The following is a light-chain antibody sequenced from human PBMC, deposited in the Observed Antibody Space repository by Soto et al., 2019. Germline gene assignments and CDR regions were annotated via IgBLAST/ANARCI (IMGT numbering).Light chain of an antibody. V-gene: IGKV2-28*01. CDR2: LGS. CDR1: QSLLYSNGYNY. CDR3: MQALQTPLT. Sequence: EIVMTQSPPSLPVSLGVPASISCRSSQSLLYSNGYNYVDWYLQRPGQSPHLLIYLGSVRASGVTDRFSGSGSGADFRLQISRLEAEDVGVYFCMQALQTPLTFSGGTKVEIK. J-gene: IGKJ4*01.